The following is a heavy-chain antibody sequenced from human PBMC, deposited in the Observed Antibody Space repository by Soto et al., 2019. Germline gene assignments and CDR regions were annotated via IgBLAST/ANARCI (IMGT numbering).Heavy chain of an antibody. D-gene: IGHD2-21*02. V-gene: IGHV1-69*06. CDR1: RVTFSSYA. CDR3: ARDPYCGGDCYSRSSGFDY. Sequence: SVKVSCKPSRVTFSSYAMSWVRQSPGQGLEWMGGMIPIYGTANYAQKFKGRVTITAAKSTITACMELSSQRSEDTAVDKWARDPYCGGDCYSRSSGFDYWGQGALVTVAS. J-gene: IGHJ4*02. CDR2: MIPIYGTA.